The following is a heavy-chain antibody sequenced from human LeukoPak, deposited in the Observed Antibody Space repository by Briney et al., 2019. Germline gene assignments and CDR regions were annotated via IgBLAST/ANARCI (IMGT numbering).Heavy chain of an antibody. J-gene: IGHJ4*02. D-gene: IGHD3-22*01. CDR2: IYTSGST. CDR1: GGSISSGSYY. V-gene: IGHV4-61*02. Sequence: SQTLSLTCTVSGGSISSGSYYWSWIRQPAGKGLEWIGRIYTSGSTNYNPSLKSRVTMSVDTSKNQFSLKLSSVTAADTAVYYCARSVSGYYSDWGQGTLVTVSS. CDR3: ARSVSGYYSD.